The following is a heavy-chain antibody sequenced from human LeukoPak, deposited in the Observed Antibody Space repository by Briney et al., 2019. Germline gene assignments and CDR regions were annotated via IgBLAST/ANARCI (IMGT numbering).Heavy chain of an antibody. V-gene: IGHV4-39*01. CDR3: ARHPMVYYHYYCYYYMDV. CDR1: GGSISSSSYY. CDR2: IYYSGST. Sequence: SETLSLTSTVSGGSISSSSYYWGWIRQPPGKGLEWIGSIYYSGSTYYSPSLKSRVTISVDTSKNPSYLTLSSVTAADTAVYYSARHPMVYYHYYCYYYMDVWGKGTPVTVSS. D-gene: IGHD2-8*01. J-gene: IGHJ6*03.